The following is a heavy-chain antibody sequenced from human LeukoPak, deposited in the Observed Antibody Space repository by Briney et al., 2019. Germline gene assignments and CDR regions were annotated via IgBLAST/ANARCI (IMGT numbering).Heavy chain of an antibody. CDR2: IRYDGSNK. CDR1: GFTFSSYG. D-gene: IGHD6-13*01. Sequence: GSLRLSCAASGFTFSSYGMHWVRQAPGKGLEWVAFIRYDGSNKYYADSVKGRFTTSRDNSKNTLYLQMNSLRAEDTAVYYCAKDSLGYSSSPEAFDIWGQGTMVTVSS. V-gene: IGHV3-30*02. CDR3: AKDSLGYSSSPEAFDI. J-gene: IGHJ3*02.